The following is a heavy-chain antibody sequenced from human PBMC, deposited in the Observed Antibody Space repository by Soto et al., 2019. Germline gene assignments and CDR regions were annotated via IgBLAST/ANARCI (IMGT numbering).Heavy chain of an antibody. D-gene: IGHD3-9*01. CDR2: ISYSGGA. CDR1: GGSISSNSYY. V-gene: IGHV4-39*01. Sequence: QLQLQESGPGLVKPSETLSLTCTVSGGSISSNSYYWGWIRQPPGKGLEWIGSISYSGGAYYNPSLRSRVTIAVDPPKTQFPLKLSSVPAADTAVYYCARQPTYYDSLTSFDYWGQGTLVTVSS. CDR3: ARQPTYYDSLTSFDY. J-gene: IGHJ4*02.